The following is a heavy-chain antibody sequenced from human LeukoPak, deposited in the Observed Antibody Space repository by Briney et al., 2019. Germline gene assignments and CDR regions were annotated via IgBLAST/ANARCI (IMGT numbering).Heavy chain of an antibody. CDR3: ARGYPYWLGT. CDR1: GGSFSGYY. D-gene: IGHD3-10*01. Sequence: SETLTLTCAVYGGSFSGYYWSWIRQPPGKGLEWIGEINHSGSTNYNPSLKSRVTISVDTSKNQFSLKLSSVTAADTAVYYCARGYPYWLGTWGQGTLVTVSS. V-gene: IGHV4-34*01. CDR2: INHSGST. J-gene: IGHJ4*02.